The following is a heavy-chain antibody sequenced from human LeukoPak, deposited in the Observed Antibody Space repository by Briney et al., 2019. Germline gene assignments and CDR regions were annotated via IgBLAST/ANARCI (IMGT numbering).Heavy chain of an antibody. CDR2: VYSSWSS. CDR3: ANSYNGKIVPFDN. J-gene: IGHJ4*02. V-gene: IGHV4-4*09. CDR1: RASISNFY. D-gene: IGHD3-10*01. Sequence: ETLSLTCTVSRASISNFYRNWVRQPPGKGLEWIGYVYSSWSSNYNPSLKSRVTISVDTSKNQFSLKMTSVTAADTAVYYCANSYNGKIVPFDNWGQGALVTVSS.